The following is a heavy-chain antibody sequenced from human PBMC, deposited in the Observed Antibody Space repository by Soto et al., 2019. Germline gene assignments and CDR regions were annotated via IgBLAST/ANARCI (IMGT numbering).Heavy chain of an antibody. V-gene: IGHV3-74*01. CDR1: GFTFSTYW. CDR2: ISTNGSST. CDR3: ARATGSNHPFDY. J-gene: IGHJ4*02. D-gene: IGHD2-2*01. Sequence: EVQLVESGGGLVQPGGSLRLSCAATGFTFSTYWMHWVRQGPGKGLVWVSRISTNGSSTTYADSVKGRFTISRDNAKNTLYLQMNSRRAKDTAVYYCARATGSNHPFDYWGQGSLVTVSS.